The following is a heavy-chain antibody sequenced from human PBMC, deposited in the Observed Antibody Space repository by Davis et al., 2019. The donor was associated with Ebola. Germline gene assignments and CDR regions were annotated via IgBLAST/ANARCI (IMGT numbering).Heavy chain of an antibody. D-gene: IGHD3-3*01. CDR3: ARLYVLRGLGLGFDP. Sequence: SETLSLTCTVSGYSISSGYYWGWIRQPPGKGLEWIGSIYHSGSTYYNPSLKSRVTISVDTSKNQFSLKLSSVTAADTAVYFCARLYVLRGLGLGFDPWGQGSLVTVSS. CDR2: IYHSGST. CDR1: GYSISSGYY. V-gene: IGHV4-38-2*02. J-gene: IGHJ5*02.